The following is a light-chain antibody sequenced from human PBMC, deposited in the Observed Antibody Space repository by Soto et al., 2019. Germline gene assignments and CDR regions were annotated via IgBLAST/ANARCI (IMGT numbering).Light chain of an antibody. J-gene: IGLJ1*01. V-gene: IGLV1-40*01. CDR1: SSNIGAGFD. Sequence: QSVLAQPPSVSGAPGRRVTISCTGSSSNIGAGFDVHWYQQLPGTAPKLLIYGNNNRPSGVPDRFSGSKSGTSASLAITGLQAEDEADYYCQSYDSSLSGNYVFGTGTKVTVL. CDR2: GNN. CDR3: QSYDSSLSGNYV.